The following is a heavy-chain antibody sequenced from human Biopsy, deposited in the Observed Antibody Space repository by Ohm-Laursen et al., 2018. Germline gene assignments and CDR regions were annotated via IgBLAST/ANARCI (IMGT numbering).Heavy chain of an antibody. Sequence: GASVKVSCNASGNTFATYHIHWVRQAPGQGLEWMGVISPSGATTSFSQKFQGRITMTRDTSTGTVYMDLNSLGSEDTAVYYCARAGVGSDGTDSYYYGMDIWGQGTTVTVSS. CDR1: GNTFATYH. V-gene: IGHV1-46*01. J-gene: IGHJ6*02. CDR2: ISPSGATT. D-gene: IGHD5-24*01. CDR3: ARAGVGSDGTDSYYYGMDI.